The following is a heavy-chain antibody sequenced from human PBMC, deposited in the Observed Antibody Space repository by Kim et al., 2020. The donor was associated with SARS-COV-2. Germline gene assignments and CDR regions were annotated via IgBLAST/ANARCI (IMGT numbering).Heavy chain of an antibody. CDR1: GFTFSDYY. Sequence: GGSLRLSCAASGFTFSDYYMSWIRQAPGKGLEWVSYIRSSGSTIYDADSVKGRFTNSRPNAKNPLYRQMNSLRAEDTAVYYCARLQKRRTMVRGVAYLDYWGQGALVTVSS. V-gene: IGHV3-11*01. D-gene: IGHD3-10*01. J-gene: IGHJ4*02. CDR3: ARLQKRRTMVRGVAYLDY. CDR2: IRSSGSTI.